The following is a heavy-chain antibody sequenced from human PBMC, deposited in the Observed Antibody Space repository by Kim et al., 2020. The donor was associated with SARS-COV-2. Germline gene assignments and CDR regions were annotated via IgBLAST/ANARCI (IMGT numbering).Heavy chain of an antibody. CDR1: GFTFSSYG. CDR2: ISYDGSNK. Sequence: GGSLRLSCAASGFTFSSYGMHWVRQAPGTGLEWVAVISYDGSNKYYADSVKGRFTISRDNSKNTLYLQMNSLRADDTAVYYCAKDRRAMVLLVVCGMDVWGQGTTVTVSS. D-gene: IGHD3-10*01. CDR3: AKDRRAMVLLVVCGMDV. V-gene: IGHV3-30*18. J-gene: IGHJ6*02.